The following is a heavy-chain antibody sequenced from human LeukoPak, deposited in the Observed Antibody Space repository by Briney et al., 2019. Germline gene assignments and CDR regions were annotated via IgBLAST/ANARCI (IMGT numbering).Heavy chain of an antibody. Sequence: PSETLSLTCTVSGVSIRSGTFYWAWIRQSPGKGLEWIATMNYNGRIYNNPSLRSRVTISMDTSKNQFSLKLSSVTAADTAVYYCARHGQWLAGGYFDYWGQGTLVTVSS. D-gene: IGHD6-19*01. J-gene: IGHJ4*02. CDR1: GVSIRSGTFY. CDR2: MNYNGRI. CDR3: ARHGQWLAGGYFDY. V-gene: IGHV4-39*01.